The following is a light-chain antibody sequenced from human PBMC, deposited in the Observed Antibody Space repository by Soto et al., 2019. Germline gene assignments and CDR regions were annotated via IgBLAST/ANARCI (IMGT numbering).Light chain of an antibody. V-gene: IGLV2-14*01. J-gene: IGLJ1*01. CDR3: SSYTSSSTL. CDR2: EVS. Sequence: QSVLTQPASVSGSPGQSITISCTGTSSDVDNYNYVSWYQHHPGKAPKLMIYEVSNRPSGVSNRFSGSKSGNTASLTISGLQAEDEADYYCSSYTSSSTLFGTGTKVTVL. CDR1: SSDVDNYNY.